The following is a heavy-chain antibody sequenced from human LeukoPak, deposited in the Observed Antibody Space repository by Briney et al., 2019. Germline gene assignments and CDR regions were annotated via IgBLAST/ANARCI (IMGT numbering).Heavy chain of an antibody. CDR2: INPNSGGT. V-gene: IGHV1-2*02. D-gene: IGHD1-1*01. J-gene: IGHJ5*02. CDR3: ARDSSMHERGWWFDP. Sequence: ASVTVSFKASGYTFTDYYMHWVRQAPGQGLGWMGWINPNSGGTNYAQKFQGRVTMTRDTSISKAYMELSRLRSDDTAVYYCARDSSMHERGWWFDPWGQGTLVTVSS. CDR1: GYTFTDYY.